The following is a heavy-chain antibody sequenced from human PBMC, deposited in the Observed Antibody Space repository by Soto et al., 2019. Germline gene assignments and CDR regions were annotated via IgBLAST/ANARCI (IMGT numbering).Heavy chain of an antibody. Sequence: PSETLSLTCTVSGGSISSGGYYWSWIRQHPGKGLEWIGYIYYSGSTYYNPSLKSRVTISVDTSKNQFSLKLSSVTAADTAVYYCARGSKWPRLVYYYGMDVWGQGTTVTVSS. CDR1: GGSISSGGYY. D-gene: IGHD5-12*01. CDR3: ARGSKWPRLVYYYGMDV. V-gene: IGHV4-31*03. CDR2: IYYSGST. J-gene: IGHJ6*02.